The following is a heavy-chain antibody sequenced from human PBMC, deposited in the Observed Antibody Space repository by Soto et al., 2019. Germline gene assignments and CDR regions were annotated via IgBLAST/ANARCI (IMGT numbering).Heavy chain of an antibody. Sequence: PSETLSLTCTVSGGSITNGDYYWIWIRHHSGKGLEWIGYIYYSGSTYYTPSLKNRVSISIDASRKQFSLNLTSVTAADTAVYYCARGLARTIFSYYYYGLDVWGQGTTVTVSS. J-gene: IGHJ6*02. CDR2: IYYSGST. V-gene: IGHV4-31*03. CDR1: GGSITNGDYY. D-gene: IGHD3-3*01. CDR3: ARGLARTIFSYYYYGLDV.